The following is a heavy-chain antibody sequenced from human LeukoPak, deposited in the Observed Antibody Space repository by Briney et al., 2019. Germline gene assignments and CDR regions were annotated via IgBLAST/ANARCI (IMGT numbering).Heavy chain of an antibody. CDR1: GFTFSGSA. Sequence: GGSLKLSCAASGFTFSGSAMHWVRQASGKALEWVGRIRSKANSYATAYAASVKGRFTISRDDSKNTAYLQMNSLKTEDTAVYYCARELPYFGSGNQDAFDIWGQGTMVTVSS. V-gene: IGHV3-73*01. CDR3: ARELPYFGSGNQDAFDI. J-gene: IGHJ3*02. CDR2: IRSKANSYAT. D-gene: IGHD3-10*01.